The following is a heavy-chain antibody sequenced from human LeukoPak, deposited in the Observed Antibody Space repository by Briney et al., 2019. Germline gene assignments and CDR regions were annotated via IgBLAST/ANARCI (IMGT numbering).Heavy chain of an antibody. CDR1: TFTFSSYW. D-gene: IGHD4-17*01. CDR3: ARDGYGDSTGAFDV. CDR2: IRQDGNAK. J-gene: IGHJ3*01. V-gene: IGHV3-7*01. Sequence: GGSLRLSCEASTFTFSSYWMSWVRQAPGKGPQWIANIRQDGNAKYYVDSVKGRFTISRDNAKKSVYLQMNSLRADDTAVYYCARDGYGDSTGAFDVWGQGTMVTVSS.